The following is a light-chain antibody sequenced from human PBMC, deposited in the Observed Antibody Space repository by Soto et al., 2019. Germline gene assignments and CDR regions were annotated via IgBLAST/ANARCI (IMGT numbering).Light chain of an antibody. V-gene: IGLV2-23*03. CDR2: EGS. J-gene: IGLJ1*01. CDR1: SSDVGSYNL. CDR3: CSYAGSSTFVYV. Sequence: QSVLTQPASVSGSPGQSLTISSTGTSSDVGSYNLVSWYQQHPGKAPKLMIYEGSKRPSGVSNRFSGSTSGNTASLTISGLQAEDEADYYCCSYAGSSTFVYVFGTGTKVTVL.